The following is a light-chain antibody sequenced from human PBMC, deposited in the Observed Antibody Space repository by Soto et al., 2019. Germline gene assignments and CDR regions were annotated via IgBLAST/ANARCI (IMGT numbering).Light chain of an antibody. CDR3: QQSYSTSWT. CDR2: AAS. J-gene: IGKJ1*01. V-gene: IGKV1-39*01. CDR1: QSISSY. Sequence: DIQMTQSPSSLSAYVGDRVTITCRASQSISSYLNWYQQKPGKAPKLLIYAASSLQSGVPSRFSGSGSGTDFNLTISSLQPEDFATYYCQQSYSTSWTFCQGTKVEIK.